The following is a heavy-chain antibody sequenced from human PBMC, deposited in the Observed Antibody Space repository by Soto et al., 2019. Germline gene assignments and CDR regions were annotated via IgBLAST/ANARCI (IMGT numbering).Heavy chain of an antibody. CDR2: ISATTTYK. D-gene: IGHD2-8*02. CDR3: ARGSASKSGHLWYFDL. Sequence: EVQVVESGGGLVKPGGSLRLSCTASGFTFDTYTMNWFRQAPGRGLEWVSSISATTTYKYYAASVEGRFTISRDNAKNSLYLHTNSLGAEDTAVYYCARGSASKSGHLWYFDLWGRGTLVTVSS. V-gene: IGHV3-21*01. CDR1: GFTFDTYT. J-gene: IGHJ2*01.